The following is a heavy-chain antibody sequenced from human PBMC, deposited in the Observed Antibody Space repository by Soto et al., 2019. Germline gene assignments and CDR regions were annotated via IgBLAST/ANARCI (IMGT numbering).Heavy chain of an antibody. V-gene: IGHV3-48*03. CDR2: ISSSGSTI. Sequence: EVQLVESGGGLVQPGGYLRLSCAASGFTFSSYEMNWVRQAPGKGLEWVSYISSSGSTIYYADSVKGRFTISRDNAKNSLYLQMNSLRAEDTAVYYCARAPSHDYGDYWGQGTLVTVSS. CDR3: ARAPSHDYGDY. J-gene: IGHJ4*02. CDR1: GFTFSSYE.